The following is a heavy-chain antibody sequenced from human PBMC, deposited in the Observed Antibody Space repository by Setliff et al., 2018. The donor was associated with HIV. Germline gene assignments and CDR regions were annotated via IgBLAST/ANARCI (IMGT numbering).Heavy chain of an antibody. CDR1: GFSFGDYW. CDR3: ARCQVIPTAVAFY. Sequence: SLRLSCAASGFSFGDYWMSWVRQAPGKGLEWVANIKQDGSETYHVDSVKGRFTISRDNAKNSLYLQMSSLRVEDTAVYYCARCQVIPTAVAFYWGQGILVTVSS. V-gene: IGHV3-7*03. D-gene: IGHD6-19*01. CDR2: IKQDGSET. J-gene: IGHJ4*02.